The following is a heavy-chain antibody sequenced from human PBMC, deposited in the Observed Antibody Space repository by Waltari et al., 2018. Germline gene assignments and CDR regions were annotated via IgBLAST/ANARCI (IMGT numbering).Heavy chain of an antibody. J-gene: IGHJ3*02. CDR3: ARDGTYYYDSSGYSDAFDI. V-gene: IGHV4-38-2*02. Sequence: QVQLQESGPGLVKPSETLSLTCAVSGYSISSGYYWGWIRQPPGKGLEWIGCIYHSEGTYYNPSLKSRVTSSLYTSKNPFSLKLSFVTAADTAVYYCARDGTYYYDSSGYSDAFDIWGQGTMVTVSS. CDR1: GYSISSGYY. D-gene: IGHD3-22*01. CDR2: IYHSEGT.